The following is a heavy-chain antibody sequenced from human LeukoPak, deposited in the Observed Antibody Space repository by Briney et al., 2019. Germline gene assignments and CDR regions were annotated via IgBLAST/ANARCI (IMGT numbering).Heavy chain of an antibody. V-gene: IGHV3-7*01. D-gene: IGHD3-3*01. Sequence: GESLTLSCAASGFTFSNYWMSWLRRAPGKGLEWVANIKQDGSETYYVDSVRGRFTISRDNDENSLYLQMNSLRAEDTAVYYCEGDFWGAYRVEYFGYWGKGILVTVSS. CDR3: EGDFWGAYRVEYFGY. CDR1: GFTFSNYW. CDR2: IKQDGSET. J-gene: IGHJ4*02.